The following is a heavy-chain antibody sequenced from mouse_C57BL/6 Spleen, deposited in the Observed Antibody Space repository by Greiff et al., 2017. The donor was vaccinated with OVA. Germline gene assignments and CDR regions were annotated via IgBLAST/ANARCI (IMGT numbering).Heavy chain of an antibody. V-gene: IGHV1-64*01. J-gene: IGHJ4*01. D-gene: IGHD1-1*01. CDR2: IHPNSGST. CDR3: ARNRQGLSGGSSPSAMDY. CDR1: GYTFTSYW. Sequence: QVQLQQPGAELVKPGASVKLSCKASGYTFTSYWMHWVKQRPGQGLEWIGMIHPNSGSTNYNEKFKSKATLTVDKSSSTAYMQLSSLTSEDSAVYYCARNRQGLSGGSSPSAMDYWGQGTSVTVSS.